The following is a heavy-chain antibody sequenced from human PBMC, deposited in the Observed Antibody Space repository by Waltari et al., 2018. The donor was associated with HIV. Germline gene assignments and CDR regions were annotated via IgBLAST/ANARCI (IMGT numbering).Heavy chain of an antibody. CDR3: ARDPQSSPLDY. Sequence: QVHLQESGPGLVNPSETLSLTCTVSGDSVSSNYWSWIRQPPGKGLEWIGFIFYTGTSNYNPALKSRVTMSIDTSKNHFSLKMTSVTAADTAVYYCARDPQSSPLDYWGRGTLVTVSS. CDR2: IFYTGTS. D-gene: IGHD2-2*01. J-gene: IGHJ4*02. CDR1: GDSVSSNY. V-gene: IGHV4-59*02.